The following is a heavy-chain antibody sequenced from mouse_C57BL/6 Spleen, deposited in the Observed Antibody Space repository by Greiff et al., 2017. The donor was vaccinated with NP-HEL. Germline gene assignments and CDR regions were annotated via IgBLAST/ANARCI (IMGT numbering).Heavy chain of an antibody. CDR1: GYTFTDYY. Sequence: QVQLKQSGPELVKPGASVKISCKASGYTFTDYYINWVKQRPGQGLEWIGWIFPGSGSTYYNEKFKGKATLTVDKSSSTAYMLLSSLTSEDSAVYFCARVGITTVVANYAMDYWGQGTSVTVSS. V-gene: IGHV1-75*01. D-gene: IGHD1-1*01. CDR2: IFPGSGST. J-gene: IGHJ4*01. CDR3: ARVGITTVVANYAMDY.